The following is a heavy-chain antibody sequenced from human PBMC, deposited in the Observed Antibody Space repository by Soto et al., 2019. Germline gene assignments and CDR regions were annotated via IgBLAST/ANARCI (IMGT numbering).Heavy chain of an antibody. V-gene: IGHV1-3*01. CDR3: ARDLRPSGSSWSPAD. J-gene: IGHJ4*02. D-gene: IGHD6-13*01. Sequence: GASVKVSCKASGYTFTSYAMHWVRQAPGQRLEWMGWINAGNGNTKYSQKFQGRVTITRDTSASTAYMELSSLRSEDTAVYYCARDLRPSGSSWSPADWGQGTLVTVSS. CDR1: GYTFTSYA. CDR2: INAGNGNT.